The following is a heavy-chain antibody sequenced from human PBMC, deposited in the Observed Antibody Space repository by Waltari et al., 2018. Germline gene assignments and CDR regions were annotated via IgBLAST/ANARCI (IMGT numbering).Heavy chain of an antibody. CDR1: GYTFTSYG. Sequence: QVQLVQSGAEVKKPGASVKVSCKASGYTFTSYGISWVRQAPGQGLEWMGWISAYNGNTNYAQKLQGRVTMNTDTSTSTAYMELRSLRSDDTAVYYCARDKPMVQGAHYYYGMDVWGQGTTVTVSS. V-gene: IGHV1-18*01. CDR3: ARDKPMVQGAHYYYGMDV. J-gene: IGHJ6*02. CDR2: ISAYNGNT. D-gene: IGHD3-10*01.